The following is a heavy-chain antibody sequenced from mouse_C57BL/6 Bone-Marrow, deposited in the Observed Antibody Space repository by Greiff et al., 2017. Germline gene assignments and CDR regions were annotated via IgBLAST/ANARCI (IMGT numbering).Heavy chain of an antibody. CDR1: GYTFTSYW. J-gene: IGHJ1*03. Sequence: VQLQQPGAELVKPGASVKVSCKASGYTFTSYWMHWVKQRPGQGLEWIGRIHPSDSDTNYNQKFKGKATLTVEKSSSTAYMQLSSLTSEDSAVYYCAISMVTHWYFDVWGTGTTVTVSS. D-gene: IGHD2-2*01. CDR3: AISMVTHWYFDV. CDR2: IHPSDSDT. V-gene: IGHV1-74*01.